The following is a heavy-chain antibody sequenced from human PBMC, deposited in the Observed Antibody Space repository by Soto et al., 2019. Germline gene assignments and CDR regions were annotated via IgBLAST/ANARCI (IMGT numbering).Heavy chain of an antibody. CDR3: ARDMGGFPRY. V-gene: IGHV4-39*07. CDR2: IYYSGST. Sequence: TSETLSLTCTVSGGSISSSSYYWGWIRQPPGKGLEWIGSIYYSGSTYYNPSLKSRVTISLDTSKSQFSLKLSSVTAADTAVYYCARDMGGFPRYWSQGTLVTVSS. J-gene: IGHJ4*02. CDR1: GGSISSSSYY. D-gene: IGHD5-12*01.